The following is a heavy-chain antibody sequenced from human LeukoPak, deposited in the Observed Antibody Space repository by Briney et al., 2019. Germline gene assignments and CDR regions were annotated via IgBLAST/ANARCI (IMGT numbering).Heavy chain of an antibody. CDR3: ARDGNSRVGATTRNY. D-gene: IGHD1-26*01. CDR2: ISSSGSTI. V-gene: IGHV3-11*04. J-gene: IGHJ4*02. Sequence: GGSLRLSCAASGFTFSVYYMSWIRQAPGKGLEWVSYISSSGSTIYYADSVKGRFTISRDNAKNSLYLQMNSVRAEDTAVYYCARDGNSRVGATTRNYWGQGTLVTVSS. CDR1: GFTFSVYY.